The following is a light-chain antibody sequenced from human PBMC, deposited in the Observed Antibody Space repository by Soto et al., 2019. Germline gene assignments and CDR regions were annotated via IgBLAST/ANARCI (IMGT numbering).Light chain of an antibody. J-gene: IGKJ1*01. CDR1: QSVSSN. CDR3: QQYNNWPRWT. V-gene: IGKV3-15*01. Sequence: EIVMTQSPATLSVSPGERATLSCRASQSVSSNLAWYQQKPGQAPRLLIYGASTRATGIPARFSGSGSGTEFTLTISSLQSEDFAIYYCQQYNNWPRWTFGQGTKVDIK. CDR2: GAS.